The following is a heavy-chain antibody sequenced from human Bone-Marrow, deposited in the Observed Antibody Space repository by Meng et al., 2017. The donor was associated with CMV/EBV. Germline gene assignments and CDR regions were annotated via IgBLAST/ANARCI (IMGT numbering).Heavy chain of an antibody. CDR1: GGSISSSSYY. J-gene: IGHJ6*01. CDR3: ARTASYSNYHYYYYGMDV. Sequence: GSLRLSCTVSGGSISSSSYYWGWIRQPPGKGLEWIGSIYYSGSTYYNPSLKSRVTISVDTSKNQFSLKLSSVTAADTAVYYCARTASYSNYHYYYYGMDVWGQGTTVTFYS. D-gene: IGHD4-11*01. CDR2: IYYSGST. V-gene: IGHV4-39*01.